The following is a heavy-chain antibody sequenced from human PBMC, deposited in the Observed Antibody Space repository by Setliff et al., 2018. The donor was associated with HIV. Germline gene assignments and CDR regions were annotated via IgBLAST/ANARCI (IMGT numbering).Heavy chain of an antibody. CDR1: GASITRHY. Sequence: SLTCTVSGASITRHYWSWIRQSPGRELEWIGYIYSTGSTNYNPSLQSRVSISMDASKNKFSLKVTSVTSADTAVYYCAKGAGFYGDYTFDYWGQGNLVTVSS. D-gene: IGHD4-17*01. CDR3: AKGAGFYGDYTFDY. V-gene: IGHV4-59*11. J-gene: IGHJ4*02. CDR2: IYSTGST.